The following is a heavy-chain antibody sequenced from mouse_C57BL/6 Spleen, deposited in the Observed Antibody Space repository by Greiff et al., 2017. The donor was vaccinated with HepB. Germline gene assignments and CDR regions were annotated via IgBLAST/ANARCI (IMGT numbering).Heavy chain of an antibody. CDR3: TTYYYGSSPTGY. CDR2: IDPEDGGT. CDR1: GFNIKDYY. V-gene: IGHV14-1*01. J-gene: IGHJ2*01. Sequence: EVQLQQSGAELVRPGASVKLSCTASGFNIKDYYMHWVKQRPEQGLEWIGRIDPEDGGTDYAAKFQGKATMTADTSSNTAYLQLSSLTSEDTAVYYCTTYYYGSSPTGYWGQGTTLTVSS. D-gene: IGHD1-1*01.